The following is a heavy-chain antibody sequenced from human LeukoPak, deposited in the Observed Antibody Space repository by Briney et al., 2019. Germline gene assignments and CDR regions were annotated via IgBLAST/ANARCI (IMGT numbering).Heavy chain of an antibody. CDR1: GGTFSSYA. D-gene: IGHD3-10*01. CDR3: ARRNYGSPRWFDP. Sequence: SVKVSCRASGGTFSSYAISWVRQAPGQGLEWMGGIIPIFGTANYAQKFQGRVTITADESTSTAYMELSSLRSEDTAVYYCARRNYGSPRWFDPWGQGTLVTVSS. CDR2: IIPIFGTA. J-gene: IGHJ5*02. V-gene: IGHV1-69*01.